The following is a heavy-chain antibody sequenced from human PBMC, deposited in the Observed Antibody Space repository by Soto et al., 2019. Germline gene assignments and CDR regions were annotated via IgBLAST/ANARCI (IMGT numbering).Heavy chain of an antibody. D-gene: IGHD3-3*01. V-gene: IGHV3-53*01. CDR2: IYSGGST. CDR1: GFTVSSNY. Sequence: PGGSLRLSCAASGFTVSSNYMSWVRQAPGKGLEWVSVIYSGGSTYYTDSVKGRFTISRDNSKNTLYLQMNSLRAEDTAVYYCARPYLYYDFWSGYYDAFDIWGQGTMVTVSS. CDR3: ARPYLYYDFWSGYYDAFDI. J-gene: IGHJ3*02.